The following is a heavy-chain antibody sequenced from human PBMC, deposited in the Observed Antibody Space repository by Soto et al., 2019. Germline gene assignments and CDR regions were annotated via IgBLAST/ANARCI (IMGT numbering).Heavy chain of an antibody. CDR2: INSDSTTT. CDR3: ARDLAH. Sequence: DVHLVESGGGLVQPGGSLRLSCAVSGFPFSTYAMHWVRQAPGKGLEWISYINSDSTTTFHADSVKGRFTVSRDNAKNSLYLQMSTLRNEDTAVYDCARDLAHWGQGTLVTVSS. CDR1: GFPFSTYA. D-gene: IGHD3-16*01. V-gene: IGHV3-48*02. J-gene: IGHJ4*02.